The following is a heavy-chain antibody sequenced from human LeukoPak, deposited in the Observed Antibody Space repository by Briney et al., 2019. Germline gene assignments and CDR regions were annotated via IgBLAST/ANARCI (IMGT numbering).Heavy chain of an antibody. D-gene: IGHD6-6*01. V-gene: IGHV3-23*01. CDR2: ISSSGGST. CDR3: AKGGSGSSSGRYFDY. CDR1: GFTFSSYA. J-gene: IGHJ4*02. Sequence: GGSLRLSCAASGFTFSSYAMSWVRQAPGKGLEWVSAISSSGGSTYYADSVKGRFTISRDNSKNTLYLQMNSLRAGDTAVYYCAKGGSGSSSGRYFDYWGQGTLVTVSS.